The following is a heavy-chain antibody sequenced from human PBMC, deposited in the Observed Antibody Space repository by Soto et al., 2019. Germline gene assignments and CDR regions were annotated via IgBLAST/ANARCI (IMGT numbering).Heavy chain of an antibody. CDR2: IKSKIHGGTT. D-gene: IGHD1-26*01. V-gene: IGHV3-15*05. J-gene: IGHJ4*02. CDR1: GFSFSNGW. CDR3: STDVWE. Sequence: EVQLVESGGGLVKPGGSLRLSCAASGFSFSNGWMSWVRQAPGKGLEWVGRIKSKIHGGTTDYASHVKGRFTISRDDSKNTLYLQMHSLQTEDTAVYYCSTDVWEWGQGTLVTVSS.